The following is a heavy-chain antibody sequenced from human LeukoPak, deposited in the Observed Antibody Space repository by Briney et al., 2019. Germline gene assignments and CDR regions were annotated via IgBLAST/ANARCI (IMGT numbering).Heavy chain of an antibody. CDR1: GFTLSTYA. Sequence: GGSLRLSCAASGFTLSTYAMSWVRQTPGKGLEWVAATSSSDAGTYHADSVGGRFTISRDNSKNTLYLQMNSLRAEDAAVYFCAKAPVTSCRGAYCYPFDSWGQGTLVTVSS. D-gene: IGHD2-21*01. J-gene: IGHJ4*02. CDR2: TSSSDAGT. V-gene: IGHV3-23*01. CDR3: AKAPVTSCRGAYCYPFDS.